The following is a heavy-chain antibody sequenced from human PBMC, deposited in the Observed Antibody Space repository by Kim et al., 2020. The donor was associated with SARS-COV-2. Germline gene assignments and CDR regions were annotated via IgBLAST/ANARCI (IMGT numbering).Heavy chain of an antibody. CDR2: ISSSSSTI. CDR1: GFTFSSYS. D-gene: IGHD4-4*01. J-gene: IGHJ4*02. CDR3: AREDYSSLDY. V-gene: IGHV3-48*04. Sequence: GGSLRLSCAASGFTFSSYSMNWVRQAPGKGLEWVSYISSSSSTIYYADSVKGRFTISRDNAKNSLYLQMNSLRAEDTAVYYCAREDYSSLDYWGQGTLVTSPQ.